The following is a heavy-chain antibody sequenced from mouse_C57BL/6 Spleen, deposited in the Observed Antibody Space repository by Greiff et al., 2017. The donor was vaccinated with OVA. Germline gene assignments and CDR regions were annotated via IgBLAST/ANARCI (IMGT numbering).Heavy chain of an antibody. Sequence: EVQGVESGGGLVKPGGSLKLSCAASGFTFSSYAMSWVRQTPEKRLEWVATISDGGSYTYYPDNVKGRFTISRDNAKNNLYLQMSHLKSEDTAVYYCARENYGNTSWFAYWGQGTLVTVSA. J-gene: IGHJ3*01. CDR3: ARENYGNTSWFAY. V-gene: IGHV5-4*01. CDR1: GFTFSSYA. CDR2: ISDGGSYT. D-gene: IGHD1-1*01.